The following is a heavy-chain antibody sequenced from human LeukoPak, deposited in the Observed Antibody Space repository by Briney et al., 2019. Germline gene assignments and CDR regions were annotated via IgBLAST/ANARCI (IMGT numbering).Heavy chain of an antibody. CDR3: ARYCSGGACYSDY. CDR2: ISGSGSAI. D-gene: IGHD2-15*01. V-gene: IGHV3-48*02. J-gene: IGHJ4*02. CDR1: GFTFSSYS. Sequence: PGGSLRLSCAASGFTFSSYSMNWVRQAPGKGLEWVSYISGSGSAIYYADSVKGRFTISRDNAKNSLSLQMNSLRDEDTAVYYCARYCSGGACYSDYWGQGTLVTVSS.